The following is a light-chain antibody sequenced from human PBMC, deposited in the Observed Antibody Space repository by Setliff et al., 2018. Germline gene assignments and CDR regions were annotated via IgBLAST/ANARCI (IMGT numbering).Light chain of an antibody. J-gene: IGLJ2*01. V-gene: IGLV2-8*01. CDR2: DVT. CDR3: ASYAGANTYVV. CDR1: SNDVWGHNY. Sequence: QSVLAQPPSASGSPGQSVTISCTGTSNDVWGHNYVSWYQQHPGKAPQLIIYDVTKRPSGVSYRFSGFKSGNTASLTVSGLQAGDEADYFCASYAGANTYVVFGGGTKVTV.